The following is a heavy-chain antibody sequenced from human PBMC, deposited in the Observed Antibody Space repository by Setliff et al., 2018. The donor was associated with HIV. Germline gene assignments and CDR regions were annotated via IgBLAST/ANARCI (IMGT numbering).Heavy chain of an antibody. Sequence: GSGPTLVNPTQTLTLTCTFSGFSLSTSGVCVGWIRQPPGKALEWLALIYWGDDKRYSPSLKSRLTITKDTSKNQVVLTMTNMDPVDTATYYCAHILQDPPSHFYYYFYMDVWGKGTTVTVSS. CDR1: GFSLSTSGVC. CDR3: AHILQDPPSHFYYYFYMDV. CDR2: IYWGDDK. V-gene: IGHV2-5*02. D-gene: IGHD3-3*02. J-gene: IGHJ6*03.